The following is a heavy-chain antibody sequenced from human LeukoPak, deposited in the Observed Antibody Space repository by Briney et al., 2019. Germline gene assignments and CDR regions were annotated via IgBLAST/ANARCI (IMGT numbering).Heavy chain of an antibody. Sequence: PSETLSLTCTVSGGSISSYYWSWLRQPPGKGLEWIGYIYYGGSTNYNPSLKSRVTIAVDTSKNQFSLKLSSVTAADTAVYYCARDRIPLEHDAFDIWGQGTMVTVSS. CDR1: GGSISSYY. CDR3: ARDRIPLEHDAFDI. CDR2: IYYGGST. J-gene: IGHJ3*02. V-gene: IGHV4-59*01. D-gene: IGHD5-18*01.